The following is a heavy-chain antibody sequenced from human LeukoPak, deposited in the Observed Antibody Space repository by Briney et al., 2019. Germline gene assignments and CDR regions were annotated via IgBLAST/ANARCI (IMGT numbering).Heavy chain of an antibody. CDR1: GYTFTSYD. CDR3: ASHTYYYSSGSFAY. J-gene: IGHJ4*02. D-gene: IGHD3-10*01. Sequence: GASVKVSCKASGYTFTSYDINWVRQATGQGPEWMGWMNPSSGNTGYAQRFQGRVTMTRDTSISTAYLELSSLRSEDTAVYYCASHTYYYSSGSFAYWGQGTLVTVSS. V-gene: IGHV1-8*01. CDR2: MNPSSGNT.